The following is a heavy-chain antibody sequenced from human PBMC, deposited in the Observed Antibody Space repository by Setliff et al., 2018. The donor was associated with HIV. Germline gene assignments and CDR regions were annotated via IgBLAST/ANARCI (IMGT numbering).Heavy chain of an antibody. CDR2: ISAGGYST. V-gene: IGHV3-23*01. J-gene: IGHJ6*03. CDR3: ARRGFVSAWYDQPIYFYYYMDV. D-gene: IGHD6-19*01. CDR1: GYTFSSYA. Sequence: PGKSLRLSCAASGYTFSSYAMTWVRQAPGKGLEWVSGISAGGYSTYYADSVKGRFTISRDNSKNTLYLQMNNLRVEDTAVYYCARRGFVSAWYDQPIYFYYYMDVWGKGTTVTVSS.